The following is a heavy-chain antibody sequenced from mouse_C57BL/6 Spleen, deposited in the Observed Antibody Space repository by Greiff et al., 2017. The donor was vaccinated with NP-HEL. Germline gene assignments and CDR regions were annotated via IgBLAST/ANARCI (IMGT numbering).Heavy chain of an antibody. CDR1: GYSITSGYY. J-gene: IGHJ4*01. CDR3: AVTTVGYYYAMDY. CDR2: ISYDGSN. V-gene: IGHV3-6*01. Sequence: ESGPGLVKPSQSLSLTCSVTGYSITSGYYWNWIRQFPGNKLEWMGYISYDGSNNYNPSLKNRISITRDTSKNQFFLKLNSVTTEDTATYYCAVTTVGYYYAMDYWGQGTSVTVSS. D-gene: IGHD1-1*01.